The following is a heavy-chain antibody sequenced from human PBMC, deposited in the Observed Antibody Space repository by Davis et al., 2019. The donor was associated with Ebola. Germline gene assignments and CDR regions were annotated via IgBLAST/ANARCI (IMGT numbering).Heavy chain of an antibody. J-gene: IGHJ6*02. CDR1: GFTFSSYA. CDR2: ISGSGGST. Sequence: GGSLRLSCAASGFTFSSYAMSWVRQAPGKGLEWVSAISGSGGSTYYADSVKGRFTISRDNSKNTLYLQMNSLRAEDTAVYYCARDIDMDFWSGYYLAYGMDVWGQGTTVTISS. CDR3: ARDIDMDFWSGYYLAYGMDV. V-gene: IGHV3-23*01. D-gene: IGHD3-3*01.